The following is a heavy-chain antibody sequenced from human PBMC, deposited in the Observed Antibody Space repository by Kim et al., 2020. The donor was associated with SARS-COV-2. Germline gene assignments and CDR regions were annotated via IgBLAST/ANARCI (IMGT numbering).Heavy chain of an antibody. CDR3: ARDHGIGTWSFDY. V-gene: IGHV1-18*01. Sequence: YARKLQGRVTMTTDTSTSTAYMELRSLRSDDTAVYYCARDHGIGTWSFDYWGQGTLVTVSS. D-gene: IGHD1-1*01. J-gene: IGHJ4*02.